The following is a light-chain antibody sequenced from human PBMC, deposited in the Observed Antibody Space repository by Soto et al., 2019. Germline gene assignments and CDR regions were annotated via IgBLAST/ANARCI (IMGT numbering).Light chain of an antibody. CDR3: QQYNSYSGT. CDR1: QVISTS. V-gene: IGKV1-9*01. J-gene: IGKJ3*01. CDR2: AAS. Sequence: DIQLTQSPSFLSPSIGESVTITCRASQVISTSLAWYQVKPGKAPKLLIYAASTLESGVPSRFSATVSGTEFSLTITSLQPEDFATYYCQQYNSYSGTFGPGTKVDIK.